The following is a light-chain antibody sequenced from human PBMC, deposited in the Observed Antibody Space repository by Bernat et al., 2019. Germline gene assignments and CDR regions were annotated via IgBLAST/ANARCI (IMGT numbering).Light chain of an antibody. CDR2: AAS. J-gene: IGKJ3*01. CDR1: QDISNY. Sequence: DIQMTQSPSSLSASVGDRVTITCQASQDISNYLNWYQQKPGKAPKLLIYAASSLQSGVPSRFSGSGSGTDFTLTISSLQPEDFATYYCQQSYSTPITVGPGTKVDIK. V-gene: IGKV1-39*01. CDR3: QQSYSTPIT.